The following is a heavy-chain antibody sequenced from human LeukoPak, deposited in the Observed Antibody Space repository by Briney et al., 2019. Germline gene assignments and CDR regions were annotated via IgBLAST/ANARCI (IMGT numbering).Heavy chain of an antibody. Sequence: GGSLRLSCAASGFTFSSCWVHWVRQAPGKGLVWVSRISSDGSSTSYADSVRGRFTISRDNAKNTLYLQMNSLRAEDTAVYYCAREGFDYWGQGTLVTVSS. J-gene: IGHJ4*02. CDR2: ISSDGSST. CDR3: AREGFDY. V-gene: IGHV3-74*01. CDR1: GFTFSSCW.